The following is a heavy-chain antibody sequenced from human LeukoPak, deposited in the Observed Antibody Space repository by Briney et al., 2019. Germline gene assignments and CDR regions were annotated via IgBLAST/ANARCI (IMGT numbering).Heavy chain of an antibody. V-gene: IGHV1-2*02. Sequence: GASVKVSCKASGYTFTGNSVHWVRQAPGQGPEWMGWINPNSGDTKYAQKLQGRVTMTRDTSISTAYMELSGLRSDDTAVYFCARAHYYGSGTSDYYDYGMDVWGQGTTVTVSS. CDR3: ARAHYYGSGTSDYYDYGMDV. CDR2: INPNSGDT. CDR1: GYTFTGNS. D-gene: IGHD3-10*01. J-gene: IGHJ6*02.